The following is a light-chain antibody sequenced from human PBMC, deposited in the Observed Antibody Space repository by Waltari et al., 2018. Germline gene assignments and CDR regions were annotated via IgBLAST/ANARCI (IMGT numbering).Light chain of an antibody. CDR3: QQSSSSPHT. CDR2: AAS. V-gene: IGKV1-39*01. Sequence: DIEMTQSPSSLSASVGDRVTITCRASQAISGYLNWYQQKPGRAPKLLIYAASTLQSGVLSRFSGSGYGTDFTLTISSLQPEDFAIYFCQQSSSSPHTFGGGTKVEMK. J-gene: IGKJ4*01. CDR1: QAISGY.